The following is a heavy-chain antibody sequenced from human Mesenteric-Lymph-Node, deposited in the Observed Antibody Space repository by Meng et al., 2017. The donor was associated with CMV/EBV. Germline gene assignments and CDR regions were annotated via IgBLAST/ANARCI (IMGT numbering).Heavy chain of an antibody. CDR1: GFTFMKCA. Sequence: GGSLRLSCAASGFTFMKCAMSWVRQAPGKGLEWVSVISGSGDSTYYADSVKGRFTISRDNSKNTLYLQMNRLRAEDSAVYYCARGRGVVVPAAIYYWGQGTLVTVSS. CDR2: ISGSGDST. V-gene: IGHV3-23*01. J-gene: IGHJ4*02. D-gene: IGHD2-2*01. CDR3: ARGRGVVVPAAIYY.